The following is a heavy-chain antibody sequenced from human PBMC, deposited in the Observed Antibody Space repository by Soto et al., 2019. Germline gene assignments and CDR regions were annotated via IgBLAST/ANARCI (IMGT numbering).Heavy chain of an antibody. V-gene: IGHV3-21*01. CDR1: GFTFSSYS. D-gene: IGHD2-2*01. CDR3: ARAPYPTDNWFDP. CDR2: ISSSSSYI. J-gene: IGHJ5*02. Sequence: GGSLRLSCAASGFTFSSYSMNWVRQAPGKGLEWVSSISSSSSYIYYADSVKGRFTISRDNAKNSLYLQMNSLRAEDTAVYYCARAPYPTDNWFDPWGQGTLVTVAS.